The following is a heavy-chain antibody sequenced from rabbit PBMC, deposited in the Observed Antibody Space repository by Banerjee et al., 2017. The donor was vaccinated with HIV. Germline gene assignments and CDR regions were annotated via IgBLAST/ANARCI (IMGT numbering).Heavy chain of an antibody. Sequence: QSLEESGGDLVKPEGSLTLTCTASGFSFSKNYYMCWVRQAPGKGLEWIACIDAGSSGGTYYASRAKGRFTISKTSSTTVTLQMTSLTAADTATYFCTRAGSNWYFGLWGQGTLVTVS. CDR1: GFSFSKNYY. CDR2: IDAGSSGGT. J-gene: IGHJ4*01. CDR3: TRAGSNWYFGL. D-gene: IGHD4-2*01. V-gene: IGHV1S40*01.